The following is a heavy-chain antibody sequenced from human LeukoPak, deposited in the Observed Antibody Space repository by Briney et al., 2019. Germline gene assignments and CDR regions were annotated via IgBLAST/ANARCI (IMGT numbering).Heavy chain of an antibody. V-gene: IGHV4-39*07. D-gene: IGHD3-22*01. Sequence: SETLSLTCTVSGGSISSSSYYWGWIRQPPGKGLEWIGEIYHSGSTNYNPSLKSRVTISVDKSKNQFSLKLSSVTAADTAVYYCARDPNPAMMRTVEDYWGQGTLVTVSS. CDR3: ARDPNPAMMRTVEDY. CDR1: GGSISSSSYY. CDR2: IYHSGST. J-gene: IGHJ4*02.